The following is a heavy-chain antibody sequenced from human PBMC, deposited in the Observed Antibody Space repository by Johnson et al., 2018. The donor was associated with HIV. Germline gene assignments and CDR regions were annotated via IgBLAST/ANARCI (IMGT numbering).Heavy chain of an antibody. Sequence: ELQLVESGGGLVQPGRSLRLSCAASGFTFDDYAMHWVRQAPGKGLEWVSGISWNSGSIGYADSVKGRFTISRDNAKNSLYLQMNSLRAEDTALYYCAKDISAGRFGGDAFDIWGQGTMVTVSS. CDR1: GFTFDDYA. V-gene: IGHV3-9*01. J-gene: IGHJ3*02. CDR2: ISWNSGSI. CDR3: AKDISAGRFGGDAFDI. D-gene: IGHD3-10*01.